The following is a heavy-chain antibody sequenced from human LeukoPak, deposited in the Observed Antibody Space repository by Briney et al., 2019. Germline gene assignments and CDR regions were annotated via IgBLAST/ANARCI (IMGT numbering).Heavy chain of an antibody. V-gene: IGHV4-4*07. CDR3: ARTSARGAQFDY. CDR2: IYASGST. D-gene: IGHD3-10*01. J-gene: IGHJ4*02. Sequence: PSETLSLTCTVSGVSISNYYWSWIRQPAGMGLEWIGRIYASGSTNYNPSLKSRVTMSVDTSNNQFSLNLSSGAGADTAVYYCARTSARGAQFDYWGQGTLVTVSS. CDR1: GVSISNYY.